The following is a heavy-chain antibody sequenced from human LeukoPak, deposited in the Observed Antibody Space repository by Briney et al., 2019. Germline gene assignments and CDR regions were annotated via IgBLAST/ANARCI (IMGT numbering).Heavy chain of an antibody. Sequence: PSETLSLTCTVSGGSISSSNYNWAWIRQPPGKGLEWFGSIYFSGSTSYNPSLKTRFTISVHTSKNQFSLRLTSVTAADTAVYYCASQRWSTNQFDHWGQGTLVTVSS. D-gene: IGHD4-23*01. CDR1: GGSISSSNYN. CDR2: IYFSGST. J-gene: IGHJ4*02. V-gene: IGHV4-39*01. CDR3: ASQRWSTNQFDH.